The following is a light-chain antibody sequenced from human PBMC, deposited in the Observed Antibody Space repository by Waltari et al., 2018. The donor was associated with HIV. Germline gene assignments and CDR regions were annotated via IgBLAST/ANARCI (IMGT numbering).Light chain of an antibody. CDR1: SSNLASGYD. CDR2: KNF. J-gene: IGLJ3*02. Sequence: QPVLTQSPSVSGAPGQRVFMSCTGNSSNLASGYDVHWYQQLPGKAPKLIIYKNFVRPPGVPGRFSGSKSDTSNSASLAITGLQTEDEAVYYCQSYDHLLSDWVFGGGTKLTV. CDR3: QSYDHLLSDWV. V-gene: IGLV1-40*01.